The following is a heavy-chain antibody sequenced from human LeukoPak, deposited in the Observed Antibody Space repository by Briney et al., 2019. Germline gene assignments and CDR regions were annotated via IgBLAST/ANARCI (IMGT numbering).Heavy chain of an antibody. CDR1: GGSISSSSYY. CDR2: MYYSGST. Sequence: SETLSLTCTVSGGSISSSSYYWGWIRQPPGKGLEWIGSMYYSGSTYYNPSLKSRVTMSVDTSKNQFSLKLSSVTAADTAVYYCADQLAARPHRDYWGQGTLVTVSS. CDR3: ADQLAARPHRDY. J-gene: IGHJ4*02. D-gene: IGHD6-6*01. V-gene: IGHV4-39*07.